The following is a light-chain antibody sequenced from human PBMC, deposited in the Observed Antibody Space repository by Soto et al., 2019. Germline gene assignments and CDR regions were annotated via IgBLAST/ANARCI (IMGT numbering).Light chain of an antibody. J-gene: IGLJ2*01. Sequence: QSALTQPASVSGSPGQSITISCTGTSSDVGGYAYVSWYQHHPGKAPKLMIYEVSNRPSGVSSRFSGSKSGNTASLTISGLLAEDEADYYCSSYTSTITLVFGGGTKVTVL. V-gene: IGLV2-14*01. CDR1: SSDVGGYAY. CDR3: SSYTSTITLV. CDR2: EVS.